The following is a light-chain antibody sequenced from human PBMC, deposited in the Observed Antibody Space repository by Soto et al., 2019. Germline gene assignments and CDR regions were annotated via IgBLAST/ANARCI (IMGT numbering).Light chain of an antibody. J-gene: IGKJ5*01. V-gene: IGKV3-20*01. CDR1: QSLNNNY. Sequence: EIVLTQSPGTLSLSPGERATLPCRASQSLNNNYLAWYQKKPGQAPRLLVYDAYSTATGIPDRFSGSGSATAFTLTISRLEPEDFAVYYCQQYTISPPITCGQGTRLEIK. CDR2: DAY. CDR3: QQYTISPPIT.